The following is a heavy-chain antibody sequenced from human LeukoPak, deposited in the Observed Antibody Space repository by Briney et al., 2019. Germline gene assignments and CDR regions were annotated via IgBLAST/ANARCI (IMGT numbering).Heavy chain of an antibody. CDR2: TYYRSKWYN. CDR3: ARDVDFWSGYSYYFDY. CDR1: GDSVSSNSAA. D-gene: IGHD3-3*01. J-gene: IGHJ4*02. V-gene: IGHV6-1*01. Sequence: SQTLSLTCAISGDSVSSNSAAWNWIRQSPSRGREWLGRTYYRSKWYNDYAVSVKSRITINPDTSKNQFSLQLNSVTPEDTAVYYCARDVDFWSGYSYYFDYWGQGTLVTVSS.